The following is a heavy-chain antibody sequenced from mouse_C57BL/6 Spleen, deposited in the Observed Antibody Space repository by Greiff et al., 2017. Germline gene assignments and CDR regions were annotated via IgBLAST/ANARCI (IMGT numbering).Heavy chain of an antibody. J-gene: IGHJ3*01. Sequence: VQLKESGAELVRPGASVKLSCTASGFNIKDDYMHWVKQRPEQGLEWIGWIDPENGDTEYASKFQGKATITADTSSNTAYLQLSSLTSEDTAVYYCTFYYYGSSPAWFAYWGQGTLVTVSA. CDR2: IDPENGDT. CDR1: GFNIKDDY. V-gene: IGHV14-4*01. D-gene: IGHD1-1*01. CDR3: TFYYYGSSPAWFAY.